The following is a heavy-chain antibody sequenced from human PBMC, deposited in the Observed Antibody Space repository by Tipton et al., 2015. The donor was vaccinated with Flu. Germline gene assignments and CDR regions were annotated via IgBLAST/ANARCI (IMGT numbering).Heavy chain of an antibody. Sequence: TLSLTCAVYSGSFSGYFWSWIRQPPGKGLEWIGEINHSGSTNYNPSLKSRVTISVDTSKNQFSLRLSSVTAADTAMYYCARGDYGDYDHEADGFDIWGQGTLVTVSA. V-gene: IGHV4-34*01. CDR3: ARGDYGDYDHEADGFDI. CDR1: SGSFSGYF. CDR2: INHSGST. D-gene: IGHD4-17*01. J-gene: IGHJ3*02.